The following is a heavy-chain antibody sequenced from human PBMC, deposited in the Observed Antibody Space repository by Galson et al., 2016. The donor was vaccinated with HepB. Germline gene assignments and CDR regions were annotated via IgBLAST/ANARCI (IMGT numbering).Heavy chain of an antibody. Sequence: SVKVSCKASGYTFTDYYMHWVRQAPGQGLEWMGWINPNSGGTNYAQKFQGWVTMTRDTSISTAYMDLSRLRSDDTAVYYCAREEYSSSPSSRYFQHWGQGTLVTVSA. CDR1: GYTFTDYY. D-gene: IGHD6-6*01. V-gene: IGHV1-2*04. J-gene: IGHJ1*01. CDR2: INPNSGGT. CDR3: AREEYSSSPSSRYFQH.